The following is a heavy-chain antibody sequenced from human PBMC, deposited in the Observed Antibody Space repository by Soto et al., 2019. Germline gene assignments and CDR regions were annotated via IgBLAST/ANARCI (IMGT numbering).Heavy chain of an antibody. V-gene: IGHV4-31*03. CDR1: GGSISSGGYY. J-gene: IGHJ4*02. Sequence: QVQLQESGPGLVKPSQTLSLTCTVSGGSISSGGYYWSWIRQHPGKGLEWIGYIDYSGSTYYNPSLKSRVTISVDPSKNQFSLKLSSVTAADTAVYYCARTIQLWFYLDYWGQGTLVTVSS. CDR3: ARTIQLWFYLDY. D-gene: IGHD5-18*01. CDR2: IDYSGST.